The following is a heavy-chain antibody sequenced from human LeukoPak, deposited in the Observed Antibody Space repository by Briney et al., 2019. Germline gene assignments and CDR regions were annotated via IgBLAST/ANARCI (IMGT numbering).Heavy chain of an antibody. V-gene: IGHV4-34*01. J-gene: IGHJ4*02. D-gene: IGHD3-10*01. CDR3: ARALVSGRYYFDY. CDR2: IHHSGST. CDR1: GGSFSGYY. Sequence: PSETLSLTCAVYGGSFSGYYWSWIRQPPGKGLEWIGEIHHSGSTNYNPSLKSRVTISVDTSKNQFSLNLSSVTAADTAVYYCARALVSGRYYFDYWGQGTLVTVSS.